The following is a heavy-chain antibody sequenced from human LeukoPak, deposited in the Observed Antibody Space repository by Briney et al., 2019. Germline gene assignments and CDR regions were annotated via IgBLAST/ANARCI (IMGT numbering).Heavy chain of an antibody. CDR1: GFTFNRYG. Sequence: PGGSLRLSCAASGFTFNRYGMHWVRQAPGKGLEWVAVISFDGKVSYYADSVKGRFTISRDNSKNTLDLQMNSLRPEDTAVYYCAKEDLGIHPYFDYWGQGTLVTVSS. J-gene: IGHJ4*02. CDR3: AKEDLGIHPYFDY. D-gene: IGHD7-27*01. CDR2: ISFDGKVS. V-gene: IGHV3-30*18.